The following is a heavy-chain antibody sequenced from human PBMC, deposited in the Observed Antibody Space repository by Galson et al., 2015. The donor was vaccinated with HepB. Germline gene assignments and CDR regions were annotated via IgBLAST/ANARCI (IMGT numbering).Heavy chain of an antibody. CDR1: GFTSSNAW. CDR2: IKSKTDGGTT. Sequence: SLRLSCAASGFTSSNAWMSWVRQAPGKGLEWVGRIKSKTDGGTTDYAAPVKGRFTISRDDSKNTLYLQMNSLKTEDTAVYYCTTGLGDIVATIIHWGQGTLVTVSS. CDR3: TTGLGDIVATIIH. V-gene: IGHV3-15*01. J-gene: IGHJ4*02. D-gene: IGHD5-12*01.